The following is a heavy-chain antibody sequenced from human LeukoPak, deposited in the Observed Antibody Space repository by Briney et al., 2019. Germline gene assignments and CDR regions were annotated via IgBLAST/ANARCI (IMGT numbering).Heavy chain of an antibody. J-gene: IGHJ4*02. CDR3: AKDRLGRSGGYYWDY. Sequence: GGSLRLSCAASGFTFSSYGMHWVRQAPGKGLEWVAFIRYDGSNKYYADSVKGRFTISRDNSKNTLYLQMNSLRAEDTAVYYCAKDRLGRSGGYYWDYCGQGTLVTVSS. V-gene: IGHV3-30*02. CDR1: GFTFSSYG. D-gene: IGHD3-22*01. CDR2: IRYDGSNK.